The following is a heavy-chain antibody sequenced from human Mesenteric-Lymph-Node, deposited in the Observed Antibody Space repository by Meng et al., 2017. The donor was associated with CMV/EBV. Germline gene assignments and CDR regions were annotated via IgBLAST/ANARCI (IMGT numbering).Heavy chain of an antibody. D-gene: IGHD5-12*01. Sequence: SETLSLTCTVSGGSLSGYYWHWIRQPPGRGLEWIGYVSYSGSTNYNPSLKSRVTISGDTSKNQFSLQLTSVTAADTAVYYCARVAYDSWYFDLWGRGTLVTVSS. J-gene: IGHJ2*01. CDR3: ARVAYDSWYFDL. V-gene: IGHV4-59*01. CDR1: GGSLSGYY. CDR2: VSYSGST.